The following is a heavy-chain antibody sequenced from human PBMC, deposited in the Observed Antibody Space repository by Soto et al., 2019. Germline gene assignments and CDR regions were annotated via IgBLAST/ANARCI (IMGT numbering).Heavy chain of an antibody. V-gene: IGHV3-30*18. J-gene: IGHJ6*02. CDR2: ISYDGSNK. CDR3: AKDESYYYYGMDV. CDR1: GFTFSSYG. Sequence: QVQLVESGGGVVQPGRSLRLSCAASGFTFSSYGMHWVRQAPGKGLEWVAVISYDGSNKYYADSVKGRFTISRDNSKSTLYLQMNSLRAEDTAVYYCAKDESYYYYGMDVWGQGTTVTVSS.